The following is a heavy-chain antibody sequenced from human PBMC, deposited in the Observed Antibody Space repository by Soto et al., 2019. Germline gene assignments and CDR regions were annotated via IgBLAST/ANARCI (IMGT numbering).Heavy chain of an antibody. CDR1: GGTFSSYA. CDR2: IIPIFGTA. D-gene: IGHD6-13*01. J-gene: IGHJ6*02. V-gene: IGHV1-69*13. Sequence: ASVKVSCKASGGTFSSYAISWVRQAPGQGLEWMGGIIPIFGTANYAQKFQGRVTITADESTSTAYMELSSLRSEDTGVYYCARVVEQQLDYYYGMDVWGQGTTVTVSS. CDR3: ARVVEQQLDYYYGMDV.